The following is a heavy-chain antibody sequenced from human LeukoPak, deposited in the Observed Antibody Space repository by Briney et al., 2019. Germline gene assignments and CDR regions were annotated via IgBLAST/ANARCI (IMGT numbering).Heavy chain of an antibody. CDR3: ARQPDCGDDCYSLGFDQ. D-gene: IGHD2-21*02. J-gene: IGHJ4*02. CDR1: GFTLSRKY. V-gene: IGHV3-11*04. Sequence: GGTLRLSCAVSGFTLSRKYKRWLRHAPGTGLEWFSLMSNNYNNIHYAHSVRGRLTISRDNANNILSLQKQNLIADDTAVYYCARQPDCGDDCYSLGFDQGGQGTLVTVS. CDR2: MSNNYNNI.